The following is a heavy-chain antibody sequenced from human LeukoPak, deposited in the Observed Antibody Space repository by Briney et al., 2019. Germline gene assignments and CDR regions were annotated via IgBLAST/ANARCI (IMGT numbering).Heavy chain of an antibody. J-gene: IGHJ5*02. Sequence: ASVKVSCKASGYTFTSYGISWVRQAPGQGLEWMGWISAYNGNTNYAQKLQGRVTMTTDTSTSTAYMELSSLRSEDTAVYYCARGRGLLWFGEFPWFDPWGQGTLVTVSS. D-gene: IGHD3-10*01. CDR1: GYTFTSYG. CDR2: ISAYNGNT. V-gene: IGHV1-18*01. CDR3: ARGRGLLWFGEFPWFDP.